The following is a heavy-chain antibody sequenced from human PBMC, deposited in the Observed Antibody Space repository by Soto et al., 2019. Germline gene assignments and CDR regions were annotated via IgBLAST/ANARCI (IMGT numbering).Heavy chain of an antibody. CDR1: GFTFSSYA. V-gene: IGHV3-30-3*01. D-gene: IGHD6-19*01. CDR2: ISYDGSNK. J-gene: IGHJ2*01. CDR3: ARDHVDSAYSSGYQENWYFDL. Sequence: QVQLVESGGGVVQPGRSLRLSCAASGFTFSSYAMHWVRQAPGKGLEWVAVISYDGSNKYYADSVKGRFTISRDNSKNTLYLQMNSLRAEDTAVYYCARDHVDSAYSSGYQENWYFDLWGRGTLVTVSS.